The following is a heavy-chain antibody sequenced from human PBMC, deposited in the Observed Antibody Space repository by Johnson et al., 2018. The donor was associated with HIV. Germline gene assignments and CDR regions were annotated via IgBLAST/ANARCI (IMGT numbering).Heavy chain of an antibody. CDR2: ISYDGSNK. V-gene: IGHV3-30*19. D-gene: IGHD3-3*01. J-gene: IGHJ3*02. Sequence: MQLVESGGGVVQPGGPLRLSCAASGFTFSSYGMHWVRQAPGKGLEWVAVISYDGSNKYYADSVKGRFTITRDNAKNSLYLQMNSLRAEDTAVYYCARGMYYNFWSGYGIRWDAFDIWGQGTMDTVSS. CDR1: GFTFSSYG. CDR3: ARGMYYNFWSGYGIRWDAFDI.